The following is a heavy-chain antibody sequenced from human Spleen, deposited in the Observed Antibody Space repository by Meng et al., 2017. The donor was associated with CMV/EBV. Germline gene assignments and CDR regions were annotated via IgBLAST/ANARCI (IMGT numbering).Heavy chain of an antibody. CDR2: FIPILDTA. CDR1: GGSFSNDP. Sequence: SVKVSCKTFGGSFSNDPVSWLRQAPGQGLEWVGGFIPILDTANYAERFQGRVIITADKSTNTAYMELTGLTSDDTAFYYCATEGSNRWGAWFDPWGQGTLVTVSS. CDR3: ATEGSNRWGAWFDP. J-gene: IGHJ5*02. D-gene: IGHD3-16*01. V-gene: IGHV1-69*10.